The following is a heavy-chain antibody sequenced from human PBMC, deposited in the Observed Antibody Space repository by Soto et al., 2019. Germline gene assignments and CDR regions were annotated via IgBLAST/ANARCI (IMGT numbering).Heavy chain of an antibody. J-gene: IGHJ6*03. Sequence: GGSLRLSCAASGFTFSDYYMSWIRQAPGKGLEWVSYISSSGSTIYYADSVKGRFTISRDNAKNSLYLQMNSLRAEDTAVYYCARVVQRGYYYYYMDVWGKGTTVTVS. CDR2: ISSSGSTI. CDR1: GFTFSDYY. V-gene: IGHV3-11*01. D-gene: IGHD1-1*01. CDR3: ARVVQRGYYYYYMDV.